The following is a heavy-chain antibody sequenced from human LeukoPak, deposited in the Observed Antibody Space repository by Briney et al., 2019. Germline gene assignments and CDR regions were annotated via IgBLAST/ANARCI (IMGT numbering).Heavy chain of an antibody. CDR3: ARGGSGSSSWYGDYFDY. Sequence: GGSLRLSCAASGFTVSSNYMSWVRQAPGKGLEWVSVIYSGGSTYYADSVKGRFTISRHNSKNTLYLQMNSLRAEDTAVHYCARGGSGSSSWYGDYFDYWGQGTLVTVSS. CDR2: IYSGGST. D-gene: IGHD6-13*01. V-gene: IGHV3-53*04. CDR1: GFTVSSNY. J-gene: IGHJ4*02.